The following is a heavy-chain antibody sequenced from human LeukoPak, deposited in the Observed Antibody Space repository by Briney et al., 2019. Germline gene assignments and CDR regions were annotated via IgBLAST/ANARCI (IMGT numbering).Heavy chain of an antibody. D-gene: IGHD1-26*01. V-gene: IGHV3-74*01. Sequence: GRSLRLSCTGSGFSFGDYPMSWVRQAPGKGLVWVSRINTDGSTTTYADSVKGRFTISRDNAKNTLYLQMNSLRVEDTAVYYCARGRGGSYHYWGQGTLVTVSS. CDR2: INTDGSTT. J-gene: IGHJ4*02. CDR3: ARGRGGSYHY. CDR1: GFSFGDYP.